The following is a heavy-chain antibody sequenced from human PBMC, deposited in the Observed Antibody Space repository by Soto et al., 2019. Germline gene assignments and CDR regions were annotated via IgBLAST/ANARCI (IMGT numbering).Heavy chain of an antibody. D-gene: IGHD2-2*01. CDR1: GYAFTSYW. Sequence: GESLKISCTGSGYAFTSYWIACVRQMPGKGLEWMGIIYPGDSDTRYSPSFQGQVTISADKSITTAYLQWSSLKASDTAMYYCARGYCTTTICDPWFDPWAQGTLVTVSS. V-gene: IGHV5-51*01. CDR3: ARGYCTTTICDPWFDP. CDR2: IYPGDSDT. J-gene: IGHJ5*02.